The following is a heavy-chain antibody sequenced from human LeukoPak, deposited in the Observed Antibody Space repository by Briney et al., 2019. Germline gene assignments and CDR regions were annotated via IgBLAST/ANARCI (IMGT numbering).Heavy chain of an antibody. CDR1: GYSFTSYW. CDR3: ARTVVVAASGIGNDY. D-gene: IGHD2-15*01. CDR2: IYPGDSDT. V-gene: IGHV5-51*01. Sequence: GESLKISCKGSGYSFTSYWIGWVRQMPGKGLEWMGIIYPGDSDTRYSPPFQGQVTISADKSISTAYLQWSSLKASDTAMYYCARTVVVAASGIGNDYWGQGTLVTVSS. J-gene: IGHJ4*02.